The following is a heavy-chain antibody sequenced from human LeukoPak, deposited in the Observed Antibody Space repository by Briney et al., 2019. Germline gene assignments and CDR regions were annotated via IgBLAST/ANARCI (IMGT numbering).Heavy chain of an antibody. CDR2: IGGSGTST. D-gene: IGHD6-13*01. V-gene: IGHV3-23*01. CDR1: GFTFSNTW. Sequence: GGSLRLSCAASGFTFSNTWMNWVRQAPGKGLEWVSVIGGSGTSTYYADSVKGRFTISRDNSQNTLYLLMNSLRPEDTAVYYCAREAAYFDCWGQGTLVTVSS. J-gene: IGHJ4*02. CDR3: AREAAYFDC.